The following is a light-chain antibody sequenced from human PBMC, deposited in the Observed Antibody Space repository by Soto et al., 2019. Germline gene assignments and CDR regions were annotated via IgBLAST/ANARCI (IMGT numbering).Light chain of an antibody. J-gene: IGKJ2*01. CDR1: QSISTY. Sequence: DIQMTQSPSSLSASIGDRVTITCRASQSISTYLNWYQQKPGKAPKLLIYAASSLQSGVPSRFRGSGSGTDFSVTITSLQPEDFATYYCQQSYSSLEYTFGQGTKLEIK. V-gene: IGKV1-39*01. CDR2: AAS. CDR3: QQSYSSLEYT.